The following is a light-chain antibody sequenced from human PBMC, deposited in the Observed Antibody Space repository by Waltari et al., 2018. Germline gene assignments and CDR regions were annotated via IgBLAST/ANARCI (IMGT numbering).Light chain of an antibody. Sequence: EIVLTQSPGTLSLSPGERATLSCRATESVPANYLAWYQQKPGQAPRLLISGASSRATGIQDRFSGRGSGTDFTLTIARLEPEDFAVYYCQQYGETPWTFGQGTKVDLK. V-gene: IGKV3-20*01. J-gene: IGKJ1*01. CDR1: ESVPANY. CDR2: GAS. CDR3: QQYGETPWT.